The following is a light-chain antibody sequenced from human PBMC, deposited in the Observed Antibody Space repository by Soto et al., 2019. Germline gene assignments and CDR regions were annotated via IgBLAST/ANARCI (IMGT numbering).Light chain of an antibody. V-gene: IGLV2-8*01. CDR3: SSYAGSNNFGV. CDR2: EVS. CDR1: SSDVGAYNY. J-gene: IGLJ1*01. Sequence: QSVLTQPPSASGSPGQSVTISCTGTSSDVGAYNYVSWYQQHPGKVPKLMIYEVSKRPSGVPDRFSGSKSGNTASLTVSGLQAEDEAGYYCSSYAGSNNFGVFGTGTKVTV.